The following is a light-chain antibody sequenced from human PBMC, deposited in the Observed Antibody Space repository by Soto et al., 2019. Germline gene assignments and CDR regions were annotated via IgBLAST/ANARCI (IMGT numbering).Light chain of an antibody. Sequence: EIVLTQSPGTLSLSPGERATLSCRASRSVNNYLAWYQQKPGQAPRLLIYDTSDRASGIPARFSGSGSGTDFTLTISSLEPEDFAVFYCQQRSVWPWTFGQGTKVDIK. J-gene: IGKJ1*01. V-gene: IGKV3-11*01. CDR1: RSVNNY. CDR3: QQRSVWPWT. CDR2: DTS.